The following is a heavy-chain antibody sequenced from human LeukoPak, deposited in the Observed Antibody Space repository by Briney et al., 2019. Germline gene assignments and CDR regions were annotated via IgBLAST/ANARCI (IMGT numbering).Heavy chain of an antibody. Sequence: SVKVSCKASGGTFSSYAISWVRQAPGQGLEWMGGIIPIFGTANYAQKFQGRVTITADKSTSTAYMELSSLTDEDTAVYYCAKCGLGWWPAWFTAWGQGSLVIVSS. J-gene: IGHJ5*02. CDR3: AKCGLGWWPAWFTA. V-gene: IGHV1-69*06. CDR2: IIPIFGTA. CDR1: GGTFSSYA. D-gene: IGHD2-15*01.